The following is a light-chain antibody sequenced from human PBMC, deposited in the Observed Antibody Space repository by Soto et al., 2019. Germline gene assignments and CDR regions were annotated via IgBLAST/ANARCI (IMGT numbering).Light chain of an antibody. V-gene: IGLV2-14*01. CDR3: SSYRSSSTLYV. CDR2: DVS. Sequence: QSALTQPASVSGSPGQSITISCTGTSSDVGGYKYVSWYQQHPGKAPKLMIYDVSNRPSGVSNRFSGSKSGNTASLNISGIQAEDEADYYCSSYRSSSTLYVFGTGTKLTVL. CDR1: SSDVGGYKY. J-gene: IGLJ1*01.